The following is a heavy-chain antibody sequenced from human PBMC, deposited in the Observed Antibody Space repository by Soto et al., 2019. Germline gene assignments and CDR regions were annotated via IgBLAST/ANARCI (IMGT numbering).Heavy chain of an antibody. D-gene: IGHD2-2*01. Sequence: QVQLVQSGAEVKKPGSSVKVSCKASGGTFSSYAISWVRQAPGQGLEWMGGIIPIFGTANSAQKFQGRVTITADESTRTAYMELSSLRSEDTAVYYCARDCISTSCYFPHWFDPWGQGTLVTVSS. J-gene: IGHJ5*02. V-gene: IGHV1-69*12. CDR1: GGTFSSYA. CDR2: IIPIFGTA. CDR3: ARDCISTSCYFPHWFDP.